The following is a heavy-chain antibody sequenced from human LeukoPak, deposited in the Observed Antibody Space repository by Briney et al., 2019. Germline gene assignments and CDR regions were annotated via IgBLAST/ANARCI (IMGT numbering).Heavy chain of an antibody. CDR1: GGSVRRGNYY. V-gene: IGHV4-61*02. D-gene: IGHD4-11*01. CDR2: IYTSGST. Sequence: SETLSLTCTVSGGSVRRGNYYWTWIRQPAGKGLEWIGRIYTSGSTNYNPSLKSRVTMSVDTSKNQFSLKLSSVTAADTAVYYCARDQFTVTTGGDAFDIWGQGTMVTVSS. CDR3: ARDQFTVTTGGDAFDI. J-gene: IGHJ3*02.